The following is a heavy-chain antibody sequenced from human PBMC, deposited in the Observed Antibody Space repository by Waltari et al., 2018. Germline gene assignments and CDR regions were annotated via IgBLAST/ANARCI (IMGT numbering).Heavy chain of an antibody. D-gene: IGHD5-12*01. J-gene: IGHJ5*02. CDR2: IRPIFGTA. CDR3: ARTADIVATINRFDP. CDR1: GGTFSIYA. Sequence: QVQPVQSGAEVRKPASSVKVSWKAAGGTFSIYAISWVSQAPGQGLKWMGGIRPIFGTANYAQKFQGRVTSTADESTSTAYMELSSLRSEDTAVYYCARTADIVATINRFDPWGQGTLVTVSS. V-gene: IGHV1-69*13.